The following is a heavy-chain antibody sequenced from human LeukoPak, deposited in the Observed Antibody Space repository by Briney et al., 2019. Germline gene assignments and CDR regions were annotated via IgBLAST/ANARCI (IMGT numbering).Heavy chain of an antibody. CDR2: INLSVGI. CDR3: AGFVSVGSSGQQNEKYLQRLHP. V-gene: IGHV4-34*01. J-gene: IGHJ5*02. CDR1: GGSFSGYY. Sequence: SETLSLTCAVYGGSFSGYYWSWIRQPPGKGLEWIGEINLSVGINYNPSLMSRVTISVDTSKNQVALKLSCVTAADTAVYYCAGFVSVGSSGQQNEKYLQRLHPWGQGTLVTVFS. D-gene: IGHD3-10*01.